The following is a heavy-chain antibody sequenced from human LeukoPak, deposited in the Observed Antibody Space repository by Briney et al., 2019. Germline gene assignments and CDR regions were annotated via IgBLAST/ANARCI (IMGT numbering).Heavy chain of an antibody. CDR1: GFSFSSYS. CDR3: AKKAQYDGHYPLDY. V-gene: IGHV3-23*01. CDR2: TSDRGDYT. D-gene: IGHD4/OR15-4a*01. Sequence: GGSLRLSCAASGFSFSSYSMSWVRQAPGKGLEWVSGTSDRGDYTYYADSVKGRFTISRDTSKNTLYLQMNSLRAEDTALYFCAKKAQYDGHYPLDYWGQGTLVTVSA. J-gene: IGHJ4*02.